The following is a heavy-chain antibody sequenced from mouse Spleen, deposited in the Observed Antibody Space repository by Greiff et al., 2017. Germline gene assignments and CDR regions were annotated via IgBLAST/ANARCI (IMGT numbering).Heavy chain of an antibody. Sequence: QVQLQQSGPELVKPGASVKISCKASGYAFSSSWMNWVKQRPGKGLEWIGRIYPGDGDTNYNGKFKGKATLTADKSSSTAYMQLSSLTSEDSAVYFCAITTVVARFYYAMDYWGQGTSVTVSS. CDR3: AITTVVARFYYAMDY. CDR2: IYPGDGDT. J-gene: IGHJ4*01. V-gene: IGHV1-82*01. D-gene: IGHD1-1*01. CDR1: GYAFSSSW.